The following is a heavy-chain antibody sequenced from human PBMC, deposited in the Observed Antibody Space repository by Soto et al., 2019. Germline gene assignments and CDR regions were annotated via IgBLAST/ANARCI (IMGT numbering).Heavy chain of an antibody. J-gene: IGHJ4*01. CDR3: AKSRQGNNWYYFDF. D-gene: IGHD1-1*01. CDR1: GFTFDDYA. V-gene: IGHV3-9*01. Sequence: GGSLRLSCAASGFTFDDYAMQWVRQPPGKGLEWVSGISWNSGSKGYADSVKGRFTISRDNAKNSLYLQMNSLRVEDTALYYCAKSRQGNNWYYFDFWGHGTLVTVSS. CDR2: ISWNSGSK.